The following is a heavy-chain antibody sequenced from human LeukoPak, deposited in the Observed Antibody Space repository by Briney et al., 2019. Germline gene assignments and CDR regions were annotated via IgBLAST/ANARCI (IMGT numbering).Heavy chain of an antibody. V-gene: IGHV3-30-3*01. D-gene: IGHD6-13*01. CDR3: ARDGYSSSWYRGYYYGMDV. CDR1: GFTFSSYA. CDR2: ISYDGSNK. Sequence: PGGSLRLSCAASGFTFSSYAMHWVRQAPGKGLEWVAVISYDGSNKYYADSVKGRFTISRDNSKNTLYLQMNSLRAEDTAVYYCARDGYSSSWYRGYYYGMDVWGQGITVTVSS. J-gene: IGHJ6*02.